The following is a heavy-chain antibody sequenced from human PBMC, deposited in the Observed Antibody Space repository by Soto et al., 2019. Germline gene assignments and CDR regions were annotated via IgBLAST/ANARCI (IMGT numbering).Heavy chain of an antibody. J-gene: IGHJ6*02. V-gene: IGHV1-69*01. D-gene: IGHD6-13*01. CDR3: AIRTEAGYYYYCGMDV. CDR2: IIPIFGTA. Sequence: QVQLVQSGAEVKKPGSSVKVSCKASGGTFSSYAISWVRQAPGQGLEWMGGIIPIFGTANYAQKFQGRVTITADESTSTAYLELGSLRSEDTAVYYCAIRTEAGYYYYCGMDVWGQGTTVTLSS. CDR1: GGTFSSYA.